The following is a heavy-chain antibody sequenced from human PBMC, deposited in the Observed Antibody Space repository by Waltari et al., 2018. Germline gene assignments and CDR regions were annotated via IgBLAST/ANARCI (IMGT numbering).Heavy chain of an antibody. CDR1: GGSISSSSSY. CDR3: ARESGRDYYLDY. D-gene: IGHD3-10*01. J-gene: IGHJ4*02. CDR2: IHYSGST. Sequence: QLQLRESGPGLVKPSETLSLTCTVSGGSISSSSSYWGGIRQSPGKGLEWIGIIHYSGSTHYSPSLKSRVTISVDTSKNQFSLKLNSVTAADTAVYFCARESGRDYYLDYWGQGTLVTVSS. V-gene: IGHV4-39*07.